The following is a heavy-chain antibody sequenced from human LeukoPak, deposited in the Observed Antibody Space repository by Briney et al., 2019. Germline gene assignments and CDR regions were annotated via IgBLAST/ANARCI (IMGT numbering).Heavy chain of an antibody. CDR2: IYYSGST. Sequence: PSETLSLTCTVSGGSISSGDYYWSWIRQPPGKGLEWIGYIYYSGSTYFNPSLKSRVTISVDTSKNQFSLKLSSVTAADTAVYYCARGGSQEYSYGPFDYWGQGTLVTVSS. V-gene: IGHV4-30-4*08. J-gene: IGHJ4*02. CDR1: GGSISSGDYY. CDR3: ARGGSQEYSYGPFDY. D-gene: IGHD5-18*01.